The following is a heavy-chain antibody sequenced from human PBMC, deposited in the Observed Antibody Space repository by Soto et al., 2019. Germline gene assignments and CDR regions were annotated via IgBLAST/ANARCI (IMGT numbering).Heavy chain of an antibody. CDR1: GYTFTSYG. D-gene: IGHD3-10*01. J-gene: IGHJ4*02. Sequence: QVQLVQSGAEVKKPGASVKVSCKASGYTFTSYGISWVRQAPGQGLEWMGWISAYNGNTNYALKLQGRVTMTTDTSTSTAYMELRSLRSDDTAVYYCARDPSYYYGSGSLSPIDYWGQGTLVTVSS. CDR3: ARDPSYYYGSGSLSPIDY. V-gene: IGHV1-18*04. CDR2: ISAYNGNT.